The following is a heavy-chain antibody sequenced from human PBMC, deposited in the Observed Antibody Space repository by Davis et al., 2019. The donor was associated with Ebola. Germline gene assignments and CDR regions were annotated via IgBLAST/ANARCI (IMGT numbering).Heavy chain of an antibody. V-gene: IGHV3-21*04. CDR1: GFTFSSYS. CDR3: AKDVAIFGVDIRGMENCYMDV. J-gene: IGHJ6*03. Sequence: GESLKISCAASGFTFSSYSMNWVRQAPGKGLEWVSSISSSSSYIYYADSVKGRFTISRDNSKNSLYLQMNSLRAGDTAVYYCAKDVAIFGVDIRGMENCYMDVWGKGTTVTVSS. D-gene: IGHD3-3*02. CDR2: ISSSSSYI.